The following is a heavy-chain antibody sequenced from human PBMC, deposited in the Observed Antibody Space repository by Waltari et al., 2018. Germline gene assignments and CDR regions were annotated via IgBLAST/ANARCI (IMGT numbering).Heavy chain of an antibody. Sequence: EVQLVESGGGLIQPGGSLRLSCAASGFTVSSNYMSWVRQAPGKGLEWVSVIYSGGSTYYADSVTGRFTISRDNSKNTLYLQMNSLRAEDTAVYYCARGVADLWFGESHYYYGMDVWGQGTTVTVSS. V-gene: IGHV3-53*01. D-gene: IGHD3-10*01. CDR2: IYSGGST. J-gene: IGHJ6*02. CDR1: GFTVSSNY. CDR3: ARGVADLWFGESHYYYGMDV.